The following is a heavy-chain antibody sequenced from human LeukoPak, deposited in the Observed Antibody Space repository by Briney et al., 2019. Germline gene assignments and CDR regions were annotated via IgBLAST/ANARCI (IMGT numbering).Heavy chain of an antibody. CDR3: ATDPAGVEERRHY. CDR1: GYTLTELS. V-gene: IGHV1-24*01. J-gene: IGHJ4*02. D-gene: IGHD1-1*01. CDR2: FDPEDGET. Sequence: ASVKDSCKVSGYTLTELSMHWVRQAPGKGLEWMGGFDPEDGETICAQKFQGRVTMTEDTSTDTAYMELSSLRSEDTAVYYCATDPAGVEERRHYWGQGTLVTVSS.